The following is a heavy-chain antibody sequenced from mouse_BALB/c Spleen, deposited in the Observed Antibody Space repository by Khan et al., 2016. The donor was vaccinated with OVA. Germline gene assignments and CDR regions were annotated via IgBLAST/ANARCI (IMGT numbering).Heavy chain of an antibody. D-gene: IGHD1-1*02. CDR1: GYAFTSYY. CDR3: TRTGYGSPFVY. V-gene: IGHV1-53*01. J-gene: IGHJ3*01. CDR2: INPNNGDT. Sequence: QVQLQQSGAELVKPGASVKLSCKASGYAFTSYYMYWVKQRPGQGLEWIGGINPNNGDTYFNENFKDKAALTVDKSSSSAYMQLSSLTSEDSAVYYCTRTGYGSPFVYWGQGTLVTVSA.